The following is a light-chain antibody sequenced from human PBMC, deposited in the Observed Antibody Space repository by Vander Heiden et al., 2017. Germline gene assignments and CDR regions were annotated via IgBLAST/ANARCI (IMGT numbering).Light chain of an antibody. CDR1: QDISNY. Sequence: DIQMTQSPSPLSASVGDRVTITCQASQDISNYLNWYQQKPGKAPKLLIYDASNLETGVPSRFSGSASGTDFTFTISILHPEDITTYYCQQDDNLPLTFGGGTKVEIK. J-gene: IGKJ4*01. V-gene: IGKV1-33*01. CDR2: DAS. CDR3: QQDDNLPLT.